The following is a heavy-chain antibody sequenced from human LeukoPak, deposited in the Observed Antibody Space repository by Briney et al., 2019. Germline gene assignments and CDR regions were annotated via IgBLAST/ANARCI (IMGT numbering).Heavy chain of an antibody. CDR2: ISYDGSNK. CDR3: ARVFNNYCVDY. Sequence: GESLRLSCAASGFTFTTYGMHWVRQAPGKGLEWVAVISYDGSNKYYADSVKGRFTISRDNSKNTLYLQMGSLRADDMALYYCARVFNNYCVDYWGQGTLVTVSS. D-gene: IGHD2-21*01. CDR1: GFTFTTYG. J-gene: IGHJ4*02. V-gene: IGHV3-30*03.